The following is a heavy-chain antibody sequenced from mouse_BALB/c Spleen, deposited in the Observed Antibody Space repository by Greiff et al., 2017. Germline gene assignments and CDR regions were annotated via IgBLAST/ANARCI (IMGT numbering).Heavy chain of an antibody. CDR3: ARSALYYGLDY. J-gene: IGHJ4*01. V-gene: IGHV1-80*01. CDR2: IYPGDGDT. Sequence: QVQLQQSGAELVRPGSSVKISCKASGYAFSSYWMNWVKQRPGQGLEWIGQIYPGDGDTNYNGKFKGKATLTADKSSSTAYMQLSSLTSEDSAVYFCARSALYYGLDYWGQGTSVTVSS. CDR1: GYAFSSYW.